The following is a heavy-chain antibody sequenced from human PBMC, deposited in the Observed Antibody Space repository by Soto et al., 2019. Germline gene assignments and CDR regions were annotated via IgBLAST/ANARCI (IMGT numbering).Heavy chain of an antibody. CDR2: ISKDASSQ. J-gene: IGHJ4*02. CDR3: TTVTTHTDH. D-gene: IGHD1-1*01. V-gene: IGHV3-30*14. Sequence: QVKLMESGGGVVQPGNSLALSCVASGFSFSDFAMHWVRQAPGKGLEWVGRISKDASSQFWAESLQGRATLSRDNSLNTVSLHMTNLTSEDTAIYYCTTVTTHTDHWGQGVPVSVSS. CDR1: GFSFSDFA.